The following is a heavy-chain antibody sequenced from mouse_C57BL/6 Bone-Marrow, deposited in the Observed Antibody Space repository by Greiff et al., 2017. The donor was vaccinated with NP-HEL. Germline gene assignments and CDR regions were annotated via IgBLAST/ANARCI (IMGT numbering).Heavy chain of an antibody. CDR3: ARRITTVVAPFDY. CDR2: INPRSGNT. D-gene: IGHD1-1*01. CDR1: GFTFTSYG. V-gene: IGHV1-81*01. J-gene: IGHJ2*01. Sequence: VQLQQSGAELARPGASVKLSCTASGFTFTSYGISWVKQRTGQGLEWIAEINPRSGNTYYNDTLKGRATLTADKSSSTAYMELRSLTSEDSAVYFCARRITTVVAPFDYWGQGTTLTVSS.